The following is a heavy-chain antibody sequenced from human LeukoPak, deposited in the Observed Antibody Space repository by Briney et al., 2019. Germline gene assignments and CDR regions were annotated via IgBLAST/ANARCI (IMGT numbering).Heavy chain of an antibody. D-gene: IGHD1-1*01. Sequence: PGRSLRLSCAASGFTFSAYAMHWVRQAPGKGLEWVALISYDGSYEYYADSVKGRFAISRDDSKNTLYLEVSSLRADDTAVYYCARDSNIYPTYNYYGLDVWGQGTTVTVSS. CDR2: ISYDGSYE. CDR1: GFTFSAYA. J-gene: IGHJ6*02. CDR3: ARDSNIYPTYNYYGLDV. V-gene: IGHV3-30*09.